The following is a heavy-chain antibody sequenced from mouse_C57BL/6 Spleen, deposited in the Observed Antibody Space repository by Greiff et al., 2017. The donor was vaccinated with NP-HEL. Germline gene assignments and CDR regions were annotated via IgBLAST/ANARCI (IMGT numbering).Heavy chain of an antibody. CDR1: GYAFSSSW. Sequence: QVQLVESGPELVKPGASVKISCKASGYAFSSSWMNWVKQRPGKGLEWIGRIYPGDGDTNYNGKFKGKATLTADKSSSTAYMQLSSLTSEDSAVYFCARSAITTVVLDVWGTGTTVTVSS. J-gene: IGHJ1*03. V-gene: IGHV1-82*01. CDR3: ARSAITTVVLDV. D-gene: IGHD1-1*01. CDR2: IYPGDGDT.